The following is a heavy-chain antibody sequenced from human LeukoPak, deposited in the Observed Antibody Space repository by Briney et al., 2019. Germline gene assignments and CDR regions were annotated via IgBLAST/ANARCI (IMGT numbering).Heavy chain of an antibody. CDR3: ARGGYGGAFDI. J-gene: IGHJ3*02. CDR2: INGGGSNK. D-gene: IGHD4-23*01. Sequence: PGGSLRLSCAASGFTFSRYWVRWVRQAPGKGLVWVSRINGGGSNKGHVDSVKGRFAVSRDNVKNTVYLQMNSLRVEDTAVYYCARGGYGGAFDIWGQGTMVTVSS. V-gene: IGHV3-74*01. CDR1: GFTFSRYW.